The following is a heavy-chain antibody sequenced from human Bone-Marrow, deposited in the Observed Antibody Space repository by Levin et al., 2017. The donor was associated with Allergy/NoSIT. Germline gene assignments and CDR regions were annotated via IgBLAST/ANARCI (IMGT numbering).Heavy chain of an antibody. CDR2: IWYDGSNK. CDR3: ARGLKHQGYCSSTSCYRGTFGSYYMDV. V-gene: IGHV3-33*01. Sequence: TGGSLRLFCAASGFTFSSYGMHWVRQAPGKGLEWVAVIWYDGSNKYYADSVKGRFTISRDNSKNTLYLQMNSLRAEDTAVYYCARGLKHQGYCSSTSCYRGTFGSYYMDVWGKGTTVTVSS. J-gene: IGHJ6*03. CDR1: GFTFSSYG. D-gene: IGHD2-2*02.